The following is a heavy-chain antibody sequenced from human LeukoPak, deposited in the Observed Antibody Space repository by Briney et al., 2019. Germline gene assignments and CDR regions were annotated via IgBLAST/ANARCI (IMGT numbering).Heavy chain of an antibody. J-gene: IGHJ4*02. V-gene: IGHV1-18*01. D-gene: IGHD6-19*01. CDR1: GYTFTSYG. Sequence: ASVRVSCKASGYTFTSYGLSWVRQAPGQGLEWMGWISTYNDNTHYAQKFQGRVTMTTDTSTNTAYMELRSLRSDDTAVYYCAREMAVAGSGVIDSWGQGTLVTVSS. CDR3: AREMAVAGSGVIDS. CDR2: ISTYNDNT.